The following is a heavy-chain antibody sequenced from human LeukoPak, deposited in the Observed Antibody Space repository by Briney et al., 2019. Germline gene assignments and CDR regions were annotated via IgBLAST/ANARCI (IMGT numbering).Heavy chain of an antibody. J-gene: IGHJ3*02. CDR3: ARVMHVDTAMLRGAFDI. D-gene: IGHD5-18*01. CDR2: IIPILGIA. CDR1: GGTFSSYA. Sequence: SVKDSCKASGGTFSSYAISWVRQAPGQGLEWMGRIIPILGIANYAQKFQGRVTITADKSTSTAYMELSSLRSEDTAVYYCARVMHVDTAMLRGAFDIWGQGTMVTVSS. V-gene: IGHV1-69*04.